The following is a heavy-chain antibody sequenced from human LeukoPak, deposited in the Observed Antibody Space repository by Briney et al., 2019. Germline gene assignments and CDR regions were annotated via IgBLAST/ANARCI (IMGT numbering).Heavy chain of an antibody. D-gene: IGHD6-19*01. V-gene: IGHV3-74*01. CDR2: INTDGSST. CDR1: GFTFSSYW. CDR3: ARGYNSAFDY. J-gene: IGHJ4*02. Sequence: GGSLRLSCAASGFTFSSYWMHWVRQAPGKGLVWVSRINTDGSSTSYADSVRGRFTISRDNAKNSLYLQMNSLRVEDTAVYYCARGYNSAFDYWGQGTLVTASS.